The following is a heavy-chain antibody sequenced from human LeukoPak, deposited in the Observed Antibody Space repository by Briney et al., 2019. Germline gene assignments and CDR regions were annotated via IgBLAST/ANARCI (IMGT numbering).Heavy chain of an antibody. CDR1: GGSFSGYY. V-gene: IGHV4-34*01. D-gene: IGHD3-22*01. J-gene: IGHJ4*02. CDR3: ASARDYDSSGYYG. Sequence: SETLSLTCAVYGGSFSGYYWSWIRQPPGKGLEWIGEINHSGSTNYNPSLKSRVTISVDTSKNQFSLKLSSVTAADTAVYYCASARDYDSSGYYGWGQGTLVTVSS. CDR2: INHSGST.